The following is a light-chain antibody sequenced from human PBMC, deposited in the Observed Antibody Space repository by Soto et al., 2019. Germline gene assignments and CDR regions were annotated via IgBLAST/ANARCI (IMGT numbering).Light chain of an antibody. Sequence: EIVMTQSPATLSVSPGERATLSCRASQSVSSNLAWYQQKPGQAPRLLMYGASTRATGIPARFSGSRSGTEFTLTISSLQSEDFAVYYCQQYNNWPFTFGPGTNGDI. CDR1: QSVSSN. V-gene: IGKV3D-15*01. CDR3: QQYNNWPFT. CDR2: GAS. J-gene: IGKJ3*01.